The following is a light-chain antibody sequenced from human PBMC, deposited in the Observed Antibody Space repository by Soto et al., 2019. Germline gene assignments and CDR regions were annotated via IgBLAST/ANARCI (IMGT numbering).Light chain of an antibody. Sequence: EIVMTQSPATLSVSPGERATLSCRASQSVSSNLAWYQQKPGQAPRLLIYGASTRATGIPARFSGSGSGTEVPFNIRRLESGDFAVYYCQQYNNWPPLTFGGGTKVEIK. CDR2: GAS. V-gene: IGKV3-15*01. CDR3: QQYNNWPPLT. J-gene: IGKJ4*01. CDR1: QSVSSN.